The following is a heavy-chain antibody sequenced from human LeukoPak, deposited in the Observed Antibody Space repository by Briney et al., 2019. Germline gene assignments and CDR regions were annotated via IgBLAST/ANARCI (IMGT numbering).Heavy chain of an antibody. CDR3: ARGAPGGSHFDY. Sequence: ASVKVSCKASGGNFSSYAISWVRQAPGQGLEWMGGIIPIFGTANYAQKFQGRVTITADESTSTAHMELSSLRSEDTAVYYCARGAPGGSHFDYWGQGTLVTVSS. V-gene: IGHV1-69*13. CDR1: GGNFSSYA. CDR2: IIPIFGTA. D-gene: IGHD1-26*01. J-gene: IGHJ4*02.